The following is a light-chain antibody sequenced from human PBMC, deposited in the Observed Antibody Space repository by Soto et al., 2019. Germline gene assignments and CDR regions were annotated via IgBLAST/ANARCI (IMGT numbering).Light chain of an antibody. CDR2: EVT. Sequence: QSALTQPASVSGSPGESITISCTGTRSDVGSYNSIAWYQQHPGKAPRVMIFEVTKRPSGISNRFSGSKSGSTASLTISGLLAEDEADYFCFSYAGDSTWVFGGGTKLTVL. J-gene: IGLJ3*02. CDR3: FSYAGDSTWV. V-gene: IGLV2-23*02. CDR1: RSDVGSYNS.